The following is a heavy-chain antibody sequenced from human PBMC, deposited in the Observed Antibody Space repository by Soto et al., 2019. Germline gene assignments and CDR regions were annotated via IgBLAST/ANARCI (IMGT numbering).Heavy chain of an antibody. Sequence: PGGSLRLSCLISGFTVTGNYMTWVRQAPGKGLEWVSVIYSGGGTYYADSVKGRFAISRDVSQSTVFLQMSSLRVEDTAVYYCARPDFSNHMGAFDLWGQGTVVTVSS. CDR1: GFTVTGNY. J-gene: IGHJ3*01. CDR3: ARPDFSNHMGAFDL. V-gene: IGHV3-66*04. CDR2: IYSGGGT. D-gene: IGHD4-4*01.